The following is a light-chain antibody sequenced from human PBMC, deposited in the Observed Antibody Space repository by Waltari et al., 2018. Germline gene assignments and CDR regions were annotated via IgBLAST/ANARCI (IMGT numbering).Light chain of an antibody. J-gene: IGKJ1*01. Sequence: AIRMTQSPSSLSASTGDKITITWRARQDIRRYLGWYQQKPGKAPKLLVYAATSLQTGVPSRFSASGSGTDFSLTISNLQSEDFAIYHCQQYYSYPRTFGQGTKVEVK. V-gene: IGKV1-8*01. CDR2: AAT. CDR1: QDIRRY. CDR3: QQYYSYPRT.